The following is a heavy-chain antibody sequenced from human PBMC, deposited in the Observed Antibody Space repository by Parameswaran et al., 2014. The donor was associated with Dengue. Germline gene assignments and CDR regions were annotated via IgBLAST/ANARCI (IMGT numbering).Heavy chain of an antibody. D-gene: IGHD3-9*01. V-gene: IGHV2-5*02. CDR3: AHSTETSTYYDILTGYSRGYYYGMDV. Sequence: WIRQPPGKALEWLALIYWDDDKRYSPSLKSRLTITKDTSKNQVVLTMTNMDPVDTATYYCAHSTETSTYYDILTGYSRGYYYGMDVWGQGTTVTVSS. J-gene: IGHJ6*02. CDR2: IYWDDDK.